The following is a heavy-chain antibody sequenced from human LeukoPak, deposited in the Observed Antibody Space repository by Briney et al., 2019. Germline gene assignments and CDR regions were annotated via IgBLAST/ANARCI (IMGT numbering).Heavy chain of an antibody. D-gene: IGHD3-3*01. CDR3: AKGYLLRFLEWFDY. Sequence: GRSLRLSCAASGFTFSSYGMHWVRQAPRKGLEWVSGISYDGSNKYYADSVKGRFTISRDNSKNTLYLQMNSLRAEDTAVYYCAKGYLLRFLEWFDYWGQGTLVTVSS. CDR1: GFTFSSYG. V-gene: IGHV3-30*18. CDR2: ISYDGSNK. J-gene: IGHJ5*01.